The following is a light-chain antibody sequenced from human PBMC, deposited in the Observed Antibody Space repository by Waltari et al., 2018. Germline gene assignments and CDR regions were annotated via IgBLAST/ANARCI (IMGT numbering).Light chain of an antibody. CDR1: QSVSSY. CDR3: QQRSDWPRT. V-gene: IGKV3-11*01. Sequence: EIVLTQSPATLSLSPGERATLSCRASQSVSSYLVWYQQRPGQPPRLLIYQASLRASVIPARFSGSGSGTDFTLTISSLEPEDFAVYYCQQRSDWPRTFGQGTKVEIK. CDR2: QAS. J-gene: IGKJ1*01.